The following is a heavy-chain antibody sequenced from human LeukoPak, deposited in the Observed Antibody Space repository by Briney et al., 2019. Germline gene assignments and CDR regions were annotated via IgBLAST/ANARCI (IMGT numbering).Heavy chain of an antibody. CDR3: ARGSKAVAHPSHY. V-gene: IGHV1-2*02. Sequence: ASVKVSCKASGYTFTGYYMHWVRQAPGQGLEWMGWINPNSGGTNYAQKFQGRVTMTRDTSISTAYMELSRLRSDDTAVYYCARGSKAVAHPSHYWGQGTLVTVSS. J-gene: IGHJ4*02. CDR2: INPNSGGT. D-gene: IGHD6-19*01. CDR1: GYTFTGYY.